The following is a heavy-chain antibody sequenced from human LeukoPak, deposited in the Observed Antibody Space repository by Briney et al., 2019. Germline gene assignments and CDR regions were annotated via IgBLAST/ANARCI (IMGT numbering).Heavy chain of an antibody. CDR1: GDSVSSNSAA. CDR2: TYYRSKWYN. V-gene: IGHV6-1*01. CDR3: ARAKRTGDRGRYSFDY. Sequence: SQTLSLTCAISGDSVSSNSAAWNWIRQSPSRGLEWLGRTYYRSKWYNDYAVSVKSRITINPDTSKNQFSLQLNSVTPEDTAVYYCARAKRTGDRGRYSFDYWGQGTLVTVS. D-gene: IGHD3-10*01. J-gene: IGHJ4*02.